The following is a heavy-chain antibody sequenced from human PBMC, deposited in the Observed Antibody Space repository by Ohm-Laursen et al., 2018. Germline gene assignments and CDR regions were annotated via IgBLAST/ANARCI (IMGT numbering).Heavy chain of an antibody. CDR2: INHSGST. V-gene: IGHV4-34*01. Sequence: GTLSLTCAVYGGSFSGYYWSWIRQPPGKGLEWIGEINHSGSTNYNPSLKRRVTLSADSSNSQFSLRLTSVTAADTATYYCARGSGFFKLDVWGQGTTVTVSS. D-gene: IGHD6-19*01. J-gene: IGHJ6*02. CDR3: ARGSGFFKLDV. CDR1: GGSFSGYY.